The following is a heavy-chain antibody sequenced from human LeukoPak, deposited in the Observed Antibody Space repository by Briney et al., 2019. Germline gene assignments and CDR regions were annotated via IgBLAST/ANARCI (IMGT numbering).Heavy chain of an antibody. CDR2: INSDGSST. D-gene: IGHD1-26*01. Sequence: GGSLRLSCAASGFTFSSYWMDWVRQAPGKGLVWVSRINSDGSSTSYADSVKGRFTISRDNAKNTLYLQMNSLRAEDTAVYYCARESILSGSYYSFDYWGQGTLVTVSS. CDR1: GFTFSSYW. CDR3: ARESILSGSYYSFDY. J-gene: IGHJ4*02. V-gene: IGHV3-74*01.